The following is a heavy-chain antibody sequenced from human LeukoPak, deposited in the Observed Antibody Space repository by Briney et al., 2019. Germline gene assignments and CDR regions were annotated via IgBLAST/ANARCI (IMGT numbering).Heavy chain of an antibody. CDR3: ARARGGYRYYFDY. J-gene: IGHJ4*02. D-gene: IGHD1-1*01. CDR2: IIPIFGTA. V-gene: IGHV1-69*06. CDR1: GGTISSYA. Sequence: ASVKVSCTASGGTISSYAISWVRKPPAQGHELMGGIIPIFGTATYAQKFQCRVTFTAAKSTSTAYRELSSLRSEDTAVYYCARARGGYRYYFDYWGQGTLVTVPS.